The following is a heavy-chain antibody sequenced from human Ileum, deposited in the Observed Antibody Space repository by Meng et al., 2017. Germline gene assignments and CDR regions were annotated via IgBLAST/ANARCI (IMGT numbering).Heavy chain of an antibody. Sequence: SVKVSCKASGGTFSSYAISWVRQAPGQGLEWMGGIIPIFGTVNYAQKFQGRVTITADESTSTAYMELSSLRSEDTAVYYCARVYCGGGCPPDAFDIWGQGTMVTVSS. CDR3: ARVYCGGGCPPDAFDI. V-gene: IGHV1-69*13. D-gene: IGHD2-21*02. J-gene: IGHJ3*02. CDR2: IIPIFGTV. CDR1: GGTFSSYA.